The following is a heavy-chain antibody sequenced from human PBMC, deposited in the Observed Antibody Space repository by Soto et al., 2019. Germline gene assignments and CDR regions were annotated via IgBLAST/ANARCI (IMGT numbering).Heavy chain of an antibody. CDR3: AREDDGGDRDYYGLDV. J-gene: IGHJ6*02. Sequence: QVQQQESGPGLVRPSQTLSLTCTVSGGSISSEYYHWTWIRQAPGKGLEWIGYIHYSGSVHYNPSLQSRLTMSVDTSKNLFSLKLSSVTAADTAVYFCAREDDGGDRDYYGLDVWGQGTTVTVSS. CDR1: GGSISSEYYH. D-gene: IGHD2-21*02. CDR2: IHYSGSV. V-gene: IGHV4-30-4*01.